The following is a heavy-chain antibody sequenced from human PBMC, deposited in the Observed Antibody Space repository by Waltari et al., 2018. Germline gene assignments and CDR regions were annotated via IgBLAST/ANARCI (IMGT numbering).Heavy chain of an antibody. V-gene: IGHV4-61*02. D-gene: IGHD2-2*01. CDR1: GGSISSGSYY. CDR3: ASTYCSSTSCYEDY. J-gene: IGHJ4*02. Sequence: QVQLQESGPGLVKPSQTLSLTCTVSGGSISSGSYYWSWIRQPAGKGLEWIGRIYTSGSTNYTPSLKSRVTISVDTSKNQFSLKLSSVTAADTAVYYCASTYCSSTSCYEDYWGQGTLVTVSS. CDR2: IYTSGST.